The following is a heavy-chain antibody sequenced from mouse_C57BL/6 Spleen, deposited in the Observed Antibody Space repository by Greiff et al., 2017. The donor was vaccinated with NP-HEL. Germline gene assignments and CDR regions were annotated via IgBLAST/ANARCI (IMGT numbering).Heavy chain of an antibody. V-gene: IGHV3-6*01. CDR2: ISYDGSN. D-gene: IGHD4-1*01. CDR3: ASHLTGFDY. CDR1: GYSITSGYY. J-gene: IGHJ2*01. Sequence: DVQLQESGPGLVKPSQSLSLTCSVTGYSITSGYYWNWIRQFPGNKLEWMGYISYDGSNNYNPSLKNRISITRDTSKNQFFLKLNSVTTEDTATYYCASHLTGFDYWGQGTTLTVSS.